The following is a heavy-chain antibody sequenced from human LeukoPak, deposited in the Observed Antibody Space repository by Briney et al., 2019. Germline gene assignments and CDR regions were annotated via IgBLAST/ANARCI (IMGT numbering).Heavy chain of an antibody. CDR2: ISWNSGSI. Sequence: PGRSLRLSCAASGFTFDDYAMHWVRQAPGKGLEWVSGISWNSGSIGYADSVKGRFTISRDNAKNSLYLHMDSLRADDTAVYYCSRSLDYWGQGALVTVSS. CDR1: GFTFDDYA. J-gene: IGHJ4*02. V-gene: IGHV3-9*01. CDR3: SRSLDY.